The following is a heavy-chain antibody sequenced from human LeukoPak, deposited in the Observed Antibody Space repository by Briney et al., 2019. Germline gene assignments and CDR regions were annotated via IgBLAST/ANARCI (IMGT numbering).Heavy chain of an antibody. D-gene: IGHD5-24*01. CDR2: TNQDGSEK. V-gene: IGHV3-7*05. CDR3: ARYGYSLRGLDY. CDR1: GFTFSGFW. J-gene: IGHJ4*02. Sequence: GGSLRLSCGVSGFTFSGFWMSWVRQAPGEGLEWVASTNQDGSEKHYVDSVKGRFTISRDNARNSLYLYMNSLRADDTAVYSCARYGYSLRGLDYWGLGTMVTVSS.